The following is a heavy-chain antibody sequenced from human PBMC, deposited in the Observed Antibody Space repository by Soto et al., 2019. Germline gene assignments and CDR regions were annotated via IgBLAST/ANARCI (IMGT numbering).Heavy chain of an antibody. CDR2: INSDGSST. Sequence: EVQLVESGGGLVQPGGSLRLSCAASGFTFSSYWMHWVRQAPGKGLVWVSRINSDGSSTSYADSVKGRFTISRDNAKNTRYLQMNRLRAEDTAVYYCARGGVGRYCSSTSCYTWVFDYWGQGTLVTVSS. CDR1: GFTFSSYW. D-gene: IGHD2-2*02. CDR3: ARGGVGRYCSSTSCYTWVFDY. V-gene: IGHV3-74*01. J-gene: IGHJ4*02.